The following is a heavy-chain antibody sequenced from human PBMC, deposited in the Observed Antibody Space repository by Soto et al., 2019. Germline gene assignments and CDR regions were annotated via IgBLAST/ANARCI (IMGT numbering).Heavy chain of an antibody. Sequence: ASVKVSCKASGYTFTSYGISWVRQAPGQGLEWMGWISAYNGNTNYAQKLQGRVTMTTDTSTSTAYMELRSLRSDDTAVYYCAKASWNYGSAYFDSLGQRTLVTVSS. CDR1: GYTFTSYG. V-gene: IGHV1-18*01. J-gene: IGHJ4*02. CDR2: ISAYNGNT. CDR3: AKASWNYGSAYFDS. D-gene: IGHD1-7*01.